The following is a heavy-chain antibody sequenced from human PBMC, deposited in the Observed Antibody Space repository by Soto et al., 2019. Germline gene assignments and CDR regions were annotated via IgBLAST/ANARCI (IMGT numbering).Heavy chain of an antibody. Sequence: PSQTLSLTCVISGNSVSSNSAAWIWVRQSPSRGLEWLGRTYYRSKWYNDYALSVKSRITINPDTSKNQFSLHLDSVIPEDTAVYYGAGVASFSGMGFWGRVTPGAFSS. J-gene: IGHJ6*02. CDR1: GNSVSSNSAA. CDR3: AGVASFSGMGF. V-gene: IGHV6-1*01. D-gene: IGHD2-21*01. CDR2: TYYRSKWYN.